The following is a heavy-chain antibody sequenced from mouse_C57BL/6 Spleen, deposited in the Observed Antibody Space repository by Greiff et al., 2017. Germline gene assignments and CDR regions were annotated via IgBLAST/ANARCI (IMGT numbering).Heavy chain of an antibody. D-gene: IGHD1-1*01. Sequence: QVQLKQPGAELVRPGSSVKLSCKASGYTFTSYWMHWVKQRPIQGLEWIGNIDPSDSETHYNQKFKAKATLTVDKSSSTAYMQLSSLTSVDSAVYYGARSFNYGDQGAMDYWGQGTSVTVSS. J-gene: IGHJ4*01. CDR2: IDPSDSET. CDR1: GYTFTSYW. V-gene: IGHV1-52*01. CDR3: ARSFNYGDQGAMDY.